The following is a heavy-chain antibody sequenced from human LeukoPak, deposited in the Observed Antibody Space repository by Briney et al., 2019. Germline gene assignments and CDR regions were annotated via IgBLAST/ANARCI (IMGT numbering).Heavy chain of an antibody. CDR3: ARVGVGALDY. D-gene: IGHD1-26*01. CDR1: GGSISSYY. V-gene: IGHV4-59*01. J-gene: IGHJ4*02. Sequence: SETLSLTCTVSGGSISSYYWSWIRQPPGKGLEWIGYIYYSGSTNYNPSLMSRVTISVDTSKNQFSLKLSSVTAADTAVYYCARVGVGALDYWGQGTLVTVSS. CDR2: IYYSGST.